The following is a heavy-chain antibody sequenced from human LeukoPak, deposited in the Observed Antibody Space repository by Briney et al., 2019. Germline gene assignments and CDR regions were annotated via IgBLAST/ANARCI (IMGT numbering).Heavy chain of an antibody. CDR1: ARSISSYY. J-gene: IGHJ4*02. V-gene: IGHV4-59*01. D-gene: IGHD5-24*01. CDR3: ARTRDAGHFDY. CDR2: IYDSGST. Sequence: SETLSLTCTVSARSISSYYSSWIRQPPGEGLEYIGYIYDSGSTNYNPSFKSRVTISVDTSKNQFSLNLSSVTAADTAVYYCARTRDAGHFDYWGQGTLVTVSS.